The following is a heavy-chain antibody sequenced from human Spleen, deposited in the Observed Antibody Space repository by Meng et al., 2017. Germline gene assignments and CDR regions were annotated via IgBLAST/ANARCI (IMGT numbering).Heavy chain of an antibody. Sequence: VLVVHSWSYAVQHGSSLVLPCAAPASPLSSYAMHWVRQAPVQGLEWMGFINTNNGNPTYAQVFTGRFVFSLDTSVSTAYLQISSLKAEDTAVYYCARVNSGYVYDYWGQGTLVTVSS. CDR3: ARVNSGYVYDY. J-gene: IGHJ4*02. D-gene: IGHD5-12*01. CDR1: ASPLSSYA. V-gene: IGHV7-4-1*02. CDR2: INTNNGNP.